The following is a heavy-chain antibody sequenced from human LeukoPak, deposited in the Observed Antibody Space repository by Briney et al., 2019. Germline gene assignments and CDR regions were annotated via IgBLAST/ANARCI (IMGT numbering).Heavy chain of an antibody. CDR2: ISSSSSYI. Sequence: TGGSLRPSCAASGFTFSSYSMNWVRQAPGKGLEWVSSISSSSSYIYYADSVKGRFTISRDNAKNSLYLQMNSLRAEDTAVYYCARALNYYDSSGYYPMGDAFDIWGQGTMVTVSS. V-gene: IGHV3-21*01. CDR3: ARALNYYDSSGYYPMGDAFDI. J-gene: IGHJ3*02. CDR1: GFTFSSYS. D-gene: IGHD3-22*01.